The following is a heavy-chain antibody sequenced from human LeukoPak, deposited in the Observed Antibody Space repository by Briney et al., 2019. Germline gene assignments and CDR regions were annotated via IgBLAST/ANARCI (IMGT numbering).Heavy chain of an antibody. D-gene: IGHD3-22*01. J-gene: IGHJ4*02. CDR1: GFTFSSYS. CDR3: ARASLYDNSAYYLDY. V-gene: IGHV3-21*04. Sequence: PGGSLRLSCAASGFTFSSYSMNWVRQAPGKGLEWVSSISSSSGNIYYADSVKGRFTISRDNAKNSLYLQMNSLRAEDTALYYCARASLYDNSAYYLDYWGQGTLVTVSS. CDR2: ISSSSGNI.